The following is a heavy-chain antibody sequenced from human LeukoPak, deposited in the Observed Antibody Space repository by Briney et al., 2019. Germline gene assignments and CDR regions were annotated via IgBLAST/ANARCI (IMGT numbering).Heavy chain of an antibody. D-gene: IGHD1-26*01. CDR1: GGSISSDSYY. J-gene: IGHJ5*02. CDR3: AKDWELGS. CDR2: TYSSGST. V-gene: IGHV4-61*01. Sequence: SETLSLTCTVSGGSISSDSYYWSWIRQPPGKGLEWIGNTYSSGSTNYNPSLKSRVTISLDTSKSQFSLRLSSVTAADTAVYYCAKDWELGSWGQGTLVTVSS.